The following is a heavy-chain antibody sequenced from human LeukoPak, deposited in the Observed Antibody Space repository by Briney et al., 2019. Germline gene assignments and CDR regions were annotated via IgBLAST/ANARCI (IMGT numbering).Heavy chain of an antibody. D-gene: IGHD4-11*01. CDR1: GYSFVLYG. Sequence: ASMKVSCKASGYSFVLYGISWVRQAPGQGPEWMGWISTYNGNTKYAQKFQGRVTMTTDTSTSTAYMELRSLRSDDTAVYYCARGLRMTNNWFDPWGQGTLVTVSS. J-gene: IGHJ5*02. V-gene: IGHV1-18*01. CDR3: ARGLRMTNNWFDP. CDR2: ISTYNGNT.